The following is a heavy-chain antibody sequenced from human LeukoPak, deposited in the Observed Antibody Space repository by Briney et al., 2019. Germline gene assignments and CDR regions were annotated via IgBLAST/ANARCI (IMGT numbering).Heavy chain of an antibody. V-gene: IGHV1-18*01. CDR3: ARVSEEMATITFDY. CDR2: IRANNGNT. Sequence: GASVKVSCKASGYTFSSYDISWVRQAPGQGLEWMGWIRANNGNTNYAQKLQGRVTMTTDTSTSTAYLELRSLRSDGTAVYYCARVSEEMATITFDYWGQGTLVTVSS. CDR1: GYTFSSYD. D-gene: IGHD5-24*01. J-gene: IGHJ4*02.